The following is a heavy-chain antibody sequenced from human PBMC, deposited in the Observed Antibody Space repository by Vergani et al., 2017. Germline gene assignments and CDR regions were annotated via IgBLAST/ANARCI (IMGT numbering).Heavy chain of an antibody. D-gene: IGHD1-1*01. J-gene: IGHJ2*01. Sequence: EVQLVESGGGLVQPGRSLRLSCAASGFTFDDYAMHWVRQAPGKGLEWVSGISWNSGSIGYADSVKGRFTISRDNAKNSLYLKMNSLRAEDTALYYCAKARYNWNDGFGDWYFDLWGRGTLVTVSS. CDR1: GFTFDDYA. CDR2: ISWNSGSI. CDR3: AKARYNWNDGFGDWYFDL. V-gene: IGHV3-9*01.